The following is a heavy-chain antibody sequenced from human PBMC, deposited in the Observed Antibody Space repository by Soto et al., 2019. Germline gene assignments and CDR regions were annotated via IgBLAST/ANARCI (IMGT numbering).Heavy chain of an antibody. J-gene: IGHJ4*02. Sequence: GGALGPSCATPGFTFSSYSLNWVPPAQGKGLEWVALISYDGSNKYYADSVKGRFTISRDSSKNTLYLQMNSLRDADTAFYYCGRCSSTSCHLGSDYWGQGTLVTVSS. V-gene: IGHV3-30-3*01. CDR2: ISYDGSNK. CDR1: GFTFSSYS. CDR3: GRCSSTSCHLGSDY. D-gene: IGHD2-2*01.